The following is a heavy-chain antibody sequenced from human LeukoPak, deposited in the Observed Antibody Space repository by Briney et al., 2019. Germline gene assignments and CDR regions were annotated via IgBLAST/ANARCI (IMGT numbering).Heavy chain of an antibody. Sequence: ASVKVSCKASGYTFTSHGISWVRQAPGQGLEWMGWISTYNGNTNYAQKLQDRVTMTRDMSTSTVYMELSSLRSEDTAVYYCALSGSYWEGFDPWGQGTLVTVSS. D-gene: IGHD1-26*01. V-gene: IGHV1-18*01. CDR3: ALSGSYWEGFDP. J-gene: IGHJ5*02. CDR2: ISTYNGNT. CDR1: GYTFTSHG.